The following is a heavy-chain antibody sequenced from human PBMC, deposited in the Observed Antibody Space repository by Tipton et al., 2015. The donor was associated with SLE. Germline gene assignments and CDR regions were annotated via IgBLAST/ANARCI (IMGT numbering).Heavy chain of an antibody. CDR3: ARYGWSTIFGVVTTYYFDY. Sequence: TLSLTCSVSGGSISSYYWSWIRQPPGKGLEWIGYMYPSGTIKYDPSLKSRVTISRDTSKNQFSLRLSSVTAADTAVYYCARYGWSTIFGVVTTYYFDYWGQGTLVTVSS. V-gene: IGHV4-4*08. D-gene: IGHD3-3*01. J-gene: IGHJ4*02. CDR2: MYPSGTI. CDR1: GGSISSYY.